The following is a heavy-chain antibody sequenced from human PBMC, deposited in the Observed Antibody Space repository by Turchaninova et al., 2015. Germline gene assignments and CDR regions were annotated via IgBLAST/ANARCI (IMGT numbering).Heavy chain of an antibody. Sequence: EVQLVESGGRLMQPGGSLRLSCASSGFTVSSNYMSCVRQAPGKGLELVSVIYSGARTHYTDSVKGRFTISRDTSKSTLYLQMNSLRAEDTAVYYWARINGGGFDYWGQGTLVTVSS. D-gene: IGHD4-23*01. CDR3: ARINGGGFDY. V-gene: IGHV3-53*01. CDR1: GFTVSSNY. J-gene: IGHJ4*02. CDR2: IYSGART.